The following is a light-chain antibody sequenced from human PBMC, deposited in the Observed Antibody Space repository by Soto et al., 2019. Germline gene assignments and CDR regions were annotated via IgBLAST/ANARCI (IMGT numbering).Light chain of an antibody. CDR3: QQSYSTTPIT. CDR1: QRISSY. Sequence: DIQMTQSQSSLSASVGDRVTITCRARQRISSYLNWYQQKPEKAPKLLLYAASSLQRWVPSRFSGSGSGTDFTLTISSLQPEDFATYYCQQSYSTTPITFGPGTKVEIK. CDR2: AAS. V-gene: IGKV1-39*01. J-gene: IGKJ3*01.